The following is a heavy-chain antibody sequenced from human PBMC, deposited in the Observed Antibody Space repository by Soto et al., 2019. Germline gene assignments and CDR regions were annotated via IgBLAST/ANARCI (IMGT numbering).Heavy chain of an antibody. Sequence: GGSLRLSCAASGITFSSYWMHWVRQAPGKGLVWVSRMNSDGSSTSYADSVKGRFTISRDNAKNTLYLQMNSLRAEDTALYYCAREYSSSRYFDYWGQGTLVTVSS. D-gene: IGHD6-13*01. V-gene: IGHV3-74*01. CDR2: MNSDGSST. J-gene: IGHJ4*02. CDR1: GITFSSYW. CDR3: AREYSSSRYFDY.